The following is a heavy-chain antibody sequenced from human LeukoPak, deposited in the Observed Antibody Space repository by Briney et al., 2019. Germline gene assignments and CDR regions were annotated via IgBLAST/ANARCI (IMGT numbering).Heavy chain of an antibody. CDR2: INPNSGGT. J-gene: IGHJ4*02. Sequence: GASVKVSFKASGYTFSGYYMHWVRQAPGQGLEWMGWINPNSGGTNYAQKFQGRVTMTRDTSIGTAYMELSRLRSDDTAVYYCARVERGAYSASWYLDYWGQGTLVTVSS. CDR3: ARVERGAYSASWYLDY. V-gene: IGHV1-2*02. D-gene: IGHD6-13*01. CDR1: GYTFSGYY.